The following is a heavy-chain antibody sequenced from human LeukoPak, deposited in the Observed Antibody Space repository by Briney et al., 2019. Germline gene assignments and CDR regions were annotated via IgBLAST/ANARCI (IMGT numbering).Heavy chain of an antibody. D-gene: IGHD3-9*01. CDR3: AKDGGEYYDILTGYYPRLYYMDV. Sequence: GGSLRLSCAASGFTFSSYWMSWVRQAPGKGLEWVSGISGSGGSTFYADSVKGRFTISRDNSKNTLYLQMNSLRAEDTAVYYCAKDGGEYYDILTGYYPRLYYMDVWGKGTTVTISS. J-gene: IGHJ6*03. CDR2: ISGSGGST. V-gene: IGHV3-23*01. CDR1: GFTFSSYW.